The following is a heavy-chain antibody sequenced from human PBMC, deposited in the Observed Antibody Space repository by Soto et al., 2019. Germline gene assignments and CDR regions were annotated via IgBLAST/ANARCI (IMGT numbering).Heavy chain of an antibody. V-gene: IGHV3-74*01. D-gene: IGHD1-26*01. CDR2: VNPGGSTT. CDR3: AKVASGRYDWFDP. J-gene: IGHJ5*02. Sequence: EVQLVESGGGLVQPGGSLRLSCAASKFSFSGYWMHWVRQAPGKGLMWVSRVNPGGSTTTYADSVKGRFTISRDNAKNTVFLQMNSLRADDTAVYYCAKVASGRYDWFDPWGQGTLVTVSS. CDR1: KFSFSGYW.